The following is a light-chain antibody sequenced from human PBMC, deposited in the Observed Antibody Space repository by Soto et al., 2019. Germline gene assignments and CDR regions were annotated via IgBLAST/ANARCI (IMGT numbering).Light chain of an antibody. CDR2: GAS. V-gene: IGKV3-11*01. J-gene: IGKJ5*01. CDR1: QSVSSY. CDR3: QQRSNWPIT. Sequence: EIVFTQSPSTLSLSPVERSTLSCRASQSVSSYLAWYQQKPGQAPRLLIYGASTRATGIPARFSGSGSGTEFTLTISSLQSEDFAVYYCQQRSNWPITFGQGTRLEIK.